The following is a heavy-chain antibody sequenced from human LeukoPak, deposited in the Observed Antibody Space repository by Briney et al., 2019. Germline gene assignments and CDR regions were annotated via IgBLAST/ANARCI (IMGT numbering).Heavy chain of an antibody. CDR3: IRGSGCYNY. Sequence: SETLSLTCTVSGGSISSSNYYWGWIRQPPGKGLEWIGSNSGSTYYNPSLESRITISVDTSKNQFSLKLSSVTAADTAVYYCIRGSGCYNYWGQGTLVTVSS. CDR1: GGSISSSNYY. V-gene: IGHV4-39*07. CDR2: NSGST. J-gene: IGHJ4*02. D-gene: IGHD6-19*01.